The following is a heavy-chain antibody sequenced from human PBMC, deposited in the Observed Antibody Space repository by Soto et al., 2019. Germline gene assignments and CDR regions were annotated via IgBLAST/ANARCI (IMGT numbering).Heavy chain of an antibody. Sequence: ASETLSLTCTFSGVSISSSSYYLGWIRQPPGKGLEWIGSIYYSGSTYYNPSLKSRVTISGDMSKNQFSLKLSSVTAADTAVYYCARHIAVTIMGDWFDPWGQGILVTVSS. J-gene: IGHJ5*02. D-gene: IGHD6-19*01. CDR1: GVSISSSSYY. V-gene: IGHV4-39*01. CDR3: ARHIAVTIMGDWFDP. CDR2: IYYSGST.